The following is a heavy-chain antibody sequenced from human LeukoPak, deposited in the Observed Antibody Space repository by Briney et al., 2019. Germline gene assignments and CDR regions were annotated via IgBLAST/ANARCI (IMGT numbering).Heavy chain of an antibody. D-gene: IGHD6-19*01. J-gene: IGHJ6*03. V-gene: IGHV3-21*01. Sequence: GGSLRLSCEDSGFTFSSSTMNWVRQAPGKGLEWVSSISSRSTYIYYADSVKGRFTISRDNAKNSVYLQMNGLRAEDTAVYYCARDGRHSSGWIFFMEVWGKGTTVTVSS. CDR3: ARDGRHSSGWIFFMEV. CDR1: GFTFSSST. CDR2: ISSRSTYI.